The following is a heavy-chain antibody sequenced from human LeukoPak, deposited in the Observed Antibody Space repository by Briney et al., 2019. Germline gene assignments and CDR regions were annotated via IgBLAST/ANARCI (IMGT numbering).Heavy chain of an antibody. V-gene: IGHV3-30*02. CDR3: AREPFWSGYFANLHFDY. Sequence: GGSLRLSCAASGFTFSSYGMHWVRQAPGKGLEWVAFIRYDGSNKYYADPVKGRFTISRDNSKNTLYLQMNSLRAEDTAVYYCAREPFWSGYFANLHFDYWGQGTLVTVSS. J-gene: IGHJ4*02. CDR1: GFTFSSYG. CDR2: IRYDGSNK. D-gene: IGHD3-3*01.